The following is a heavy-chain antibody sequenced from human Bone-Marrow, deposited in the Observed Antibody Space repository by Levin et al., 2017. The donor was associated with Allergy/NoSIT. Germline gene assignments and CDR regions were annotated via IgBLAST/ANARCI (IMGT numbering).Heavy chain of an antibody. CDR3: TTFLGVVTPLPYYYYGMDV. CDR2: IKSKTDGGTT. V-gene: IGHV3-15*01. CDR1: GFTFSNAW. D-gene: IGHD3-3*01. Sequence: RSGGSLRLSCAASGFTFSNAWMSWVRQAPGKGLEWVGRIKSKTDGGTTDYAAPVKGRFTISRDDSKNTLYLQMNSLKTEDTAVYYCTTFLGVVTPLPYYYYGMDVWGQGTTVTVSS. J-gene: IGHJ6*02.